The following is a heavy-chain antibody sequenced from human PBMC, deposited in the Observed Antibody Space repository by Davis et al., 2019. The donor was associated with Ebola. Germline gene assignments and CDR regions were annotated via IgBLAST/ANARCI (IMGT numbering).Heavy chain of an antibody. V-gene: IGHV3-20*04. CDR1: GFTFDDYG. CDR3: ARDSTAITMIVVVISDAFDI. CDR2: INWNGGST. J-gene: IGHJ3*02. Sequence: GGSLRLSCAASGFTFDDYGMSWVRQAPGKGLEWVSGINWNGGSTGYADSVKGRFTISRDNAKNSLYLQMNSLRAEDTAVYYCARDSTAITMIVVVISDAFDIWGQGTTVTVSS. D-gene: IGHD3-22*01.